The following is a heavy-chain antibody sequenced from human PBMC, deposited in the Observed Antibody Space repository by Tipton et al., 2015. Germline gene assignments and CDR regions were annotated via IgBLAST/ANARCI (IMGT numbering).Heavy chain of an antibody. V-gene: IGHV4-39*07. CDR3: ARDLEHGMDV. Sequence: TLSLTCTVSGGSVSTSNYYWGWIRQPPGKGLEWIGSISHSGNTYYNPSLKSRVTMSRDTSKNHFSPSLTSVTAADTAVYYCARDLEHGMDVWGQGTTVTVSS. J-gene: IGHJ6*02. CDR1: GGSVSTSNYY. CDR2: ISHSGNT. D-gene: IGHD5-24*01.